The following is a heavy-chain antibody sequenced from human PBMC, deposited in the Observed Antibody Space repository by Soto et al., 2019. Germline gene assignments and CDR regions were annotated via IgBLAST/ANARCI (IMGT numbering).Heavy chain of an antibody. CDR1: GGSFSGYY. CDR3: ARGSPPNLLWFGGLYNWFDP. V-gene: IGHV4-34*01. Sequence: PSETLSLTCAVYGGSFSGYYWSWIRQPPGKGLEWIGEINHSGSTNYNPSLKSRVTISVDTSKNQFSLKLSSVTAADTAVYYCARGSPPNLLWFGGLYNWFDPWGQGTLVTVSS. CDR2: INHSGST. J-gene: IGHJ5*02. D-gene: IGHD3-10*01.